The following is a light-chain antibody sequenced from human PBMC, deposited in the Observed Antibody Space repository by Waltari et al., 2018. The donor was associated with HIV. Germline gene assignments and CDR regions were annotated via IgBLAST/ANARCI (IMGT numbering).Light chain of an antibody. V-gene: IGLV2-23*01. CDR3: CAYACSSTYVV. Sequence: QSALTQPASVSGSPGQSITISCTGTSSDVGSYNLVSWYQQHPGKAPKLMIYEGSKRPSGVCNRFSGPKSGNTAALTISGLQAEDEADYYCCAYACSSTYVVFGGGTKLTVL. J-gene: IGLJ2*01. CDR2: EGS. CDR1: SSDVGSYNL.